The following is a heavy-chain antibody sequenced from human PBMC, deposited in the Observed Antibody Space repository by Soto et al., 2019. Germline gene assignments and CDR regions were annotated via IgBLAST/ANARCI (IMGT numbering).Heavy chain of an antibody. Sequence: SLRLSCAASGFTFTRHWMHWVRQGPGKGPVWVSRINGDGSSISYADSVKGRFTVSRDNAKNTLYLQMNSLRAEDTAVYYCAREIIAVSGKIRWFDPWGQGTLVTVSS. D-gene: IGHD6-19*01. CDR2: INGDGSSI. CDR3: AREIIAVSGKIRWFDP. CDR1: GFTFTRHW. V-gene: IGHV3-74*01. J-gene: IGHJ5*02.